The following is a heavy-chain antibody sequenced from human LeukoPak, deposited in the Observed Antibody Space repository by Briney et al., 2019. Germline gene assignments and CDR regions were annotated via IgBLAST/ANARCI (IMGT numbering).Heavy chain of an antibody. V-gene: IGHV3-30*03. CDR3: ARGDGIQLWSSFDY. J-gene: IGHJ4*02. CDR1: GFTFSSYS. CDR2: ISYDGSNK. D-gene: IGHD5-18*01. Sequence: GGSLRLSCVASGFTFSSYSMKWVRQAPGKGLEWVAVISYDGSNKYYADSVKGRFTISRDNSKNTLYLQMNSLRAEDTAVYYCARGDGIQLWSSFDYWGQGTLVTVSS.